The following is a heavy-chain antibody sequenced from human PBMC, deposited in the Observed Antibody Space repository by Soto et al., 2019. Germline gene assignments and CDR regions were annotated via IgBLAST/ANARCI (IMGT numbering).Heavy chain of an antibody. Sequence: QVQLVESGGGVVQPGRSLRLSCAASGFSFSSYGMHWLRQAAGKGLEWVAVISYDGSNKYYADSVRGRFTISRDNSKNTLYLQMNSLRPEHTAVFYCAKERMEQYQLLPFFDYWGQGTLVTVSS. V-gene: IGHV3-30*18. CDR1: GFSFSSYG. D-gene: IGHD2-2*01. J-gene: IGHJ4*02. CDR2: ISYDGSNK. CDR3: AKERMEQYQLLPFFDY.